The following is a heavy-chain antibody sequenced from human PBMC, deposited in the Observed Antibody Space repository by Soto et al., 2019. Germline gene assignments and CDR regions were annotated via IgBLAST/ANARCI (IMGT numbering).Heavy chain of an antibody. CDR3: ARCTPRMGALPAF. V-gene: IGHV1-2*02. J-gene: IGHJ4*02. CDR1: GYLCTGYY. Sequence: QVQLVQAGDEGQKSGASVKVSCDASGYLCTGYYIHWMRQAPGQGLGWMGWITPKSGDTNLAQKFQGRVTLTRDNSITTAYMELTRLKSDDTARYYCARCTPRMGALPAFWGQGTLLTVSS. D-gene: IGHD1-26*01. CDR2: ITPKSGDT.